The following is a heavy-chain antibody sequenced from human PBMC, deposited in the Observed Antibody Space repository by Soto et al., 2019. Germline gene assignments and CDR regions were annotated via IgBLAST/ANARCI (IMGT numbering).Heavy chain of an antibody. J-gene: IGHJ6*03. D-gene: IGHD6-6*01. CDR3: ARDKHDSSSSGGYYYYYMDV. Sequence: GGSLRLSCAASGFTFSSSWMHWVRQAPGKGLVWVSRINSDGSSTSYADSVKGRFTISRDHAKNTLYLQMNSLRAEDAAVYYCARDKHDSSSSGGYYYYYMDVWGKGTTVTVSS. CDR2: INSDGSST. CDR1: GFTFSSSW. V-gene: IGHV3-74*01.